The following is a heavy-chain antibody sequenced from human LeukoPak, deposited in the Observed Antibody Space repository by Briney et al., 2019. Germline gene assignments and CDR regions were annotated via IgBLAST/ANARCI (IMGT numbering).Heavy chain of an antibody. CDR2: IYHSGST. Sequence: SENLSLTCTVSGGFISNSNFYWGWIRQPPGKGLEWIGSIYHSGSTYYNPSLKSRVTISVDTSKNQFSLKLCSVTAADTAVYYCARHEYYDFWSGYSDPFDYWGQGTLVTVSS. V-gene: IGHV4-39*01. D-gene: IGHD3-3*01. CDR3: ARHEYYDFWSGYSDPFDY. CDR1: GGFISNSNFY. J-gene: IGHJ4*02.